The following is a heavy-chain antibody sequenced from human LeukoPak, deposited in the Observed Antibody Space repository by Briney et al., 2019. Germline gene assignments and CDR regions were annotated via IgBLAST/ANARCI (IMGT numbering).Heavy chain of an antibody. CDR3: ARGKARDGYNSPAIFDY. V-gene: IGHV1-8*01. J-gene: IGHJ4*02. CDR1: GYTFTSYD. CDR2: MNSNSGNT. Sequence: ASVKVSCKASGYTFTSYDINWVGQATGQGLEWMGWMNSNSGNTGYAQKFQGRVTMTRNTSISTAYMELSSLRSEDTAVYYCARGKARDGYNSPAIFDYWGQGTLVTVSS. D-gene: IGHD5-24*01.